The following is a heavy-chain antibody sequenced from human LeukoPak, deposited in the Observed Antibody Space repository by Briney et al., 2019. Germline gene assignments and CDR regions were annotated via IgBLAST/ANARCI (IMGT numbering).Heavy chain of an antibody. CDR2: SYESGTT. Sequence: SQTLSLTCAVSGGSIRSAGYSWNWIRQPPGKGLEWIGYSYESGTTYYNPSLESRVSISVDRSKNQFSLRLTSVTAADTAVYFCVSQYCDGGNCYPYFDSWGQETLVTVSS. D-gene: IGHD2-15*01. CDR3: VSQYCDGGNCYPYFDS. CDR1: GGSIRSAGYS. J-gene: IGHJ4*02. V-gene: IGHV4-30-2*01.